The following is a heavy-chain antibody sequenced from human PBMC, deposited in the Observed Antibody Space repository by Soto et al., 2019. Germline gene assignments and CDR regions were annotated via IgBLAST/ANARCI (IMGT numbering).Heavy chain of an antibody. CDR3: ATRFYDSGGYYLFYFDS. J-gene: IGHJ4*02. CDR2: INHSGST. V-gene: IGHV4-34*01. CDR1: GGSFSFYH. D-gene: IGHD3-22*01. Sequence: QVQLHQWGAGLLKPSETLSLTCAVSGGSFSFYHWSWIRQPQRTEQEWIGEINHSGSTNYNSSLKSRVTMAVDTSKNQFSLKLSSVTAAATAVYYCATRFYDSGGYYLFYFDSWGQRTLVTVSS.